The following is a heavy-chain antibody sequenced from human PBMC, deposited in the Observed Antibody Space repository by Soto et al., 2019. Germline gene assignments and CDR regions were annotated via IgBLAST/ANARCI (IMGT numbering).Heavy chain of an antibody. V-gene: IGHV4-39*07. CDR2: IYYSGST. D-gene: IGHD2-21*02. CDR3: ARDLWGYCGTDCYPLDV. J-gene: IGHJ6*02. Sequence: SDTLSLTCTVSGGSISSSSYYWGWIRQPPGKGLEWIGSIYYSGSTYYNPSLKSRVTISVDTSKNQFSLMLNSVTAADTAVYYCARDLWGYCGTDCYPLDVWGQGTTVTVSS. CDR1: GGSISSSSYY.